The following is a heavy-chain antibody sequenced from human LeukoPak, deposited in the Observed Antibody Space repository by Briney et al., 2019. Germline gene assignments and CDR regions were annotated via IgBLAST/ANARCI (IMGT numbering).Heavy chain of an antibody. Sequence: ASVKVSCKASGYTFTGYYMYWVRQAPGQGLEWMGWINPNSGGTNYAQKFQGRVTMTRDTSISTAYMELSRLRSDDTAVYYCAREYSYGGSFYYYYYMDVWGKGTTVTVSS. J-gene: IGHJ6*03. CDR1: GYTFTGYY. V-gene: IGHV1-2*02. CDR2: INPNSGGT. CDR3: AREYSYGGSFYYYYYMDV. D-gene: IGHD5-18*01.